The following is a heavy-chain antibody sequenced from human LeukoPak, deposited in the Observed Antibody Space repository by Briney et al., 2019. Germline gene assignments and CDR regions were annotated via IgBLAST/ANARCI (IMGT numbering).Heavy chain of an antibody. CDR1: GFTFSNYA. D-gene: IGHD3-16*01. V-gene: IGHV3-23*01. CDR2: IRGSAVTT. J-gene: IGHJ6*03. CDR3: AKAFRGLREYYYYMDV. Sequence: GGSLRLSCAASGFTFSNYAMSWVRQAPGKGLEWVSAIRGSAVTTYYGDSVKGRFTISRDNSKNTLYLQMNSLRAEDTAVYYCAKAFRGLREYYYYMDVWGKGTTVTVSS.